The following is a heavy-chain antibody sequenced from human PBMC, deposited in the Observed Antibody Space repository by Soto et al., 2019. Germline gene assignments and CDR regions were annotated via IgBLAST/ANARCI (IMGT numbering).Heavy chain of an antibody. CDR2: IYYSGST. V-gene: IGHV4-59*08. CDR3: ARHHDS. J-gene: IGHJ4*02. CDR1: GGSISSYY. Sequence: QVQLQESGPGLVKPSATLSLTCTVSGGSISSYYWSWIRQPPGKGLEWIGYIYYSGSTNYNPSLMSRGTISVDTSKTQFSLNLSSVTAAVTAVYYCARHHDSWGQGTLVTVSS.